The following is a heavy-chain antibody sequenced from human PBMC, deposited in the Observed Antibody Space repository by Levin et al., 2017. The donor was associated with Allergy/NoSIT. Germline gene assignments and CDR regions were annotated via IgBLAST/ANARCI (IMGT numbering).Heavy chain of an antibody. CDR1: GDSISSYY. CDR3: AREYGGDWYFDL. V-gene: IGHV4-59*01. J-gene: IGHJ2*01. D-gene: IGHD2-21*01. CDR2: IHYDGNT. Sequence: SETLSLTCTVSGDSISSYYWSWIRQPPGRGLEWIGYIHYDGNTNYNPSLKSRITISLDTSKNEFSLKLRSVTAADTAVCYCAREYGGDWYFDLWGRGTLVTVSS.